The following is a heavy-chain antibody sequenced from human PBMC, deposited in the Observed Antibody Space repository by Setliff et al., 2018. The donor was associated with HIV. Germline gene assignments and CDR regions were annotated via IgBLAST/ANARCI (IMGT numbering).Heavy chain of an antibody. CDR2: IYSTGDT. CDR1: GCSISNFY. Sequence: PSETLSLPCSVSGCSISNFYLSWIRQPPGKGLEWVGHIYSTGDTNYNPSLKSRVTWSADPSKNQLSLRLTSVTAADTAVYYCARVRLTMIMMVDYFDQWGQGTLVTVSS. V-gene: IGHV4-4*07. CDR3: ARVRLTMIMMVDYFDQ. D-gene: IGHD3-22*01. J-gene: IGHJ4*02.